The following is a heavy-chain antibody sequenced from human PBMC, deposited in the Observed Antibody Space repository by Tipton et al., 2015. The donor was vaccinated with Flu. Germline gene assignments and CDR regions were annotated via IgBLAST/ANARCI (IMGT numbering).Heavy chain of an antibody. CDR2: IYYSGST. Sequence: TLSLTCTVSGGSISSYYWSWIRQPPGKGLEWIGYIYYSGSTNYNPSLKSRVTISVDTSKNQFSLKLSSVTAADTAVYYCARDRGVQKTTEDYYYYYGMDVWGQGTTVTVSS. J-gene: IGHJ6*02. CDR3: ARDRGVQKTTEDYYYYYGMDV. D-gene: IGHD4-17*01. V-gene: IGHV4-59*01. CDR1: GGSISSYY.